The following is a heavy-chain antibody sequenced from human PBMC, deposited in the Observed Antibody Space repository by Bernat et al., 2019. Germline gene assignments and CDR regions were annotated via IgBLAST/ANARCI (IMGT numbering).Heavy chain of an antibody. CDR2: INPGGSEK. D-gene: IGHD3-10*02. Sequence: EVQLVESGGGLVQPGGSLRLSCAVSGLSFSTSWMTWVRQAPGKGLEWVAHINPGGSEKYYVDSVKGRFTISRDNTKRSLYLQLNSLRVEDTAVYYWARGHVGRDYWGQGTLVTVPS. CDR1: GLSFSTSW. J-gene: IGHJ4*02. CDR3: ARGHVGRDY. V-gene: IGHV3-7*04.